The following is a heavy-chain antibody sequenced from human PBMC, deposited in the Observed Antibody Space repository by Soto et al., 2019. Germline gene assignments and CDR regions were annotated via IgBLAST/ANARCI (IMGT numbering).Heavy chain of an antibody. D-gene: IGHD4-17*01. Sequence: EVQLVESGGGLVQPGGSLRLSCAASGFTFSSYSMNWVRQAPGKGLEWVSYISSSSSTIYYADSVKGRFIISRDNAKNSLYLQMNSLRDEDTAVYYCARAPTVNANWFDPWGQGTLVTVSS. CDR2: ISSSSSTI. CDR1: GFTFSSYS. V-gene: IGHV3-48*02. CDR3: ARAPTVNANWFDP. J-gene: IGHJ5*02.